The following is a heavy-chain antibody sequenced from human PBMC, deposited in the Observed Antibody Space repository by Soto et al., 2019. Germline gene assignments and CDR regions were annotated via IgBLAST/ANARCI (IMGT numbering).Heavy chain of an antibody. J-gene: IGHJ5*02. V-gene: IGHV4-34*01. D-gene: IGHD3-10*01. CDR1: GGSFSGYY. Sequence: SETLSLTCAVYGGSFSGYYWSWIRQPPGKGLEWIGEINHSGSTNYSPSLKSRVTISVDTSKNQFSLKLSSVTAADTAVYYCAKESGYYYGSGNRFDPWGQGTLVTVSS. CDR3: AKESGYYYGSGNRFDP. CDR2: INHSGST.